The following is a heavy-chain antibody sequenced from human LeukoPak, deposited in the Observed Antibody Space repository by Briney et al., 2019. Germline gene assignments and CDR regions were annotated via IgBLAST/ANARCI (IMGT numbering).Heavy chain of an antibody. Sequence: ASVKVSCKASGYTFTSHGINWLRQAPGQGLEWMGWVSGYNGNTDYAQKLQGRVTMTTDTSTSTAYMELRSLRSDDTAVYYCARDGDSSGYYYYSWFDPWGQGTLVTVSS. CDR3: ARDGDSSGYYYYSWFDP. CDR2: VSGYNGNT. CDR1: GYTFTSHG. J-gene: IGHJ5*02. V-gene: IGHV1-18*01. D-gene: IGHD3-22*01.